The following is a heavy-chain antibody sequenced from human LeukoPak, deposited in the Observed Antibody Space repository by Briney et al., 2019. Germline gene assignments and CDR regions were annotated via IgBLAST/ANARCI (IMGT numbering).Heavy chain of an antibody. CDR1: GGSFSGYY. D-gene: IGHD1-26*01. V-gene: IGHV4-34*01. CDR2: INHSGST. Sequence: SETLSLTCAVYGGSFSGYYWSWIRQSPGKGLEWIGEINHSGSTNYNPSLKSRVTISLDTSKNRFSLKLSSVTAADTAVYYCARGSRWELPLDYWGQGTLVTASS. J-gene: IGHJ4*02. CDR3: ARGSRWELPLDY.